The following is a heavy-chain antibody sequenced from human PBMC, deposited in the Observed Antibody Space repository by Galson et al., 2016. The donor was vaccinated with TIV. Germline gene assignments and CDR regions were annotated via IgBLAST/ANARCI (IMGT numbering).Heavy chain of an antibody. V-gene: IGHV3-66*02. CDR3: ARVRRHCGNECYLRYYYGMDV. D-gene: IGHD2-21*01. Sequence: SLRLSCAASGLIVSDNSMTWVRQAPGKGLECVALLYDDGSTIYADSVKGRFTISRDNSKNMVYLQMNSLSPEDTAVYFCARVRRHCGNECYLRYYYGMDVWGQGTTVTVSS. CDR2: LYDDGST. CDR1: GLIVSDNS. J-gene: IGHJ6*02.